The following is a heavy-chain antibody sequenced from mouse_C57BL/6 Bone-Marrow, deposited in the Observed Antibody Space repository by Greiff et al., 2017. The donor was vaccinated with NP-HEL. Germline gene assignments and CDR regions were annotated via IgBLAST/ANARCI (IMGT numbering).Heavy chain of an antibody. CDR3: ARSSVWFAY. J-gene: IGHJ3*01. CDR1: GFSLTSYA. Sequence: VHLVESGPGLVALSQRLSITCTVPGFSLTSYAISWVRQPPGKGLEWLGVIWTGGGTNYTLALKSRLSISKDTSKRPVFLKKNSLLTDDAARFYYARSSVWFAYWGQGTLVTVSA. V-gene: IGHV2-9-1*01. CDR2: IWTGGGT. D-gene: IGHD1-1*01.